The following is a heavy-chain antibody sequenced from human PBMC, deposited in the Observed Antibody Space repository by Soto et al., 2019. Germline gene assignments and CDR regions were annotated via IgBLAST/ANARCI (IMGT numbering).Heavy chain of an antibody. CDR3: ARDVDSSSSNWFDP. V-gene: IGHV3-11*01. CDR2: ISSSGSTI. Sequence: GSLRLSCAASGFTFSDYYMSWIRQAPGKGLEWVSYISSSGSTIYYADSVKGRFTISRDNAKNSLYLQMNSLRAEDTAVYYCARDVDSSSSNWFDPWGQGTLVTVSS. J-gene: IGHJ5*02. CDR1: GFTFSDYY. D-gene: IGHD6-6*01.